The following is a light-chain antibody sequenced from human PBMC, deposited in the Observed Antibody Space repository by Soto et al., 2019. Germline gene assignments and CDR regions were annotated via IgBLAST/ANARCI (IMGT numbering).Light chain of an antibody. Sequence: QSVLTQPPSVSGAPGQRVTISCTGSSSNIGAGYDVHWYQQLPGTAPKLLIYGNSNRPSGVFDRISGSKSGTSASLAITGLQAEDEADYYCQSYDSSLSGSVFGGGTKLTVL. J-gene: IGLJ2*01. CDR3: QSYDSSLSGSV. CDR1: SSNIGAGYD. V-gene: IGLV1-40*01. CDR2: GNS.